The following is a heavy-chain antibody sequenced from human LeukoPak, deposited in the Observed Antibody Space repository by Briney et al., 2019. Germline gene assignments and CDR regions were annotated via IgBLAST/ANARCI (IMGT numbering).Heavy chain of an antibody. J-gene: IGHJ3*02. D-gene: IGHD6-19*01. CDR1: GFTFSSYG. Sequence: PGGSLRVSCAASGFTFSSYGMHWVRQAPGKGVEWVAVIWYDGSNKYYADSVKGRFTISRDNSKNTLYLQMNSLRAEDTAVYYCARGYVAVAAQTAFDIWGQGTMVTVSS. CDR3: ARGYVAVAAQTAFDI. CDR2: IWYDGSNK. V-gene: IGHV3-33*01.